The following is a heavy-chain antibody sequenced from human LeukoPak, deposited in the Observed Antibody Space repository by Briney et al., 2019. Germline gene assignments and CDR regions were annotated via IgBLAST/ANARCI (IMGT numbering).Heavy chain of an antibody. D-gene: IGHD3-22*01. V-gene: IGHV3-49*04. CDR3: TYTYDSTGYYPGTFDY. Sequence: PGRSLRLSCTAAGFTFGDYAMSWVRQAPGKGLEWVGFIRGKTYGGTTEYAASVKGRFTISRDDSKSIAYLQMNSLKTEDTAAYYCTYTYDSTGYYPGTFDYWGQGTLVTVSS. J-gene: IGHJ4*02. CDR1: GFTFGDYA. CDR2: IRGKTYGGTT.